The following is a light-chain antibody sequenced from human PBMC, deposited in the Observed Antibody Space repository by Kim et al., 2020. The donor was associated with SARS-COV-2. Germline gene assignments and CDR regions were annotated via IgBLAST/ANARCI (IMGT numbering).Light chain of an antibody. CDR2: GAS. V-gene: IGKV1-17*01. CDR1: QDIRND. CDR3: LQHNTYPIT. J-gene: IGKJ5*01. Sequence: ASVGDRDTIPCRASQDIRNDLGWYQQKPGRAPKRLIYGASSLQSGVPSRFSGSGSGTEFTLTISSVQPEDFATYFCLQHNTYPITFGQGTRLEIK.